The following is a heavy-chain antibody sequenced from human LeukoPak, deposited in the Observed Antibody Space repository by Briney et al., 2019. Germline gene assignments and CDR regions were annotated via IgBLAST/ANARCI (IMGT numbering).Heavy chain of an antibody. CDR1: GGSISGGY. V-gene: IGHV4-4*09. D-gene: IGHD4-11*01. CDR3: AKSYFDYSTYYSYYFNL. J-gene: IGHJ4*02. Sequence: SETLSLTCTVSGGSISGGYWSWIRQPPGRGLEWIGYVYTSGSTNYNPSLKSRVTISVDTSKSQFALKLSSVTAADTAVYYCAKSYFDYSTYYSYYFNLWGQGAMVTVSS. CDR2: VYTSGST.